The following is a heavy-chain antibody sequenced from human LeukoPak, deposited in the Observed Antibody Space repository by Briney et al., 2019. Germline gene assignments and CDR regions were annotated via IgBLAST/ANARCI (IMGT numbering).Heavy chain of an antibody. Sequence: SETLSLTCTVSGGSISGYYWSWIRQPPGKGLEWIGEINHSGSTNYNPSLKSRVTISVDTSKNQFSLKLSSVTAADTAVYYCARGDGYFDYWGQGTLVTVSS. CDR2: INHSGST. V-gene: IGHV4-34*01. CDR1: GGSISGYY. CDR3: ARGDGYFDY. J-gene: IGHJ4*02. D-gene: IGHD5-24*01.